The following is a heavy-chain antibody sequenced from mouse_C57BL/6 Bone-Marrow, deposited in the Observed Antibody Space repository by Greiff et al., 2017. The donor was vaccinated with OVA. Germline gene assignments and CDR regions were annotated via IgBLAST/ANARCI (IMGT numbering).Heavy chain of an antibody. Sequence: EVQRVEPGGGFVQPGGSLKLSCAASGFTFSDYYMYWVRQTPGKRLEWVAYISNGGGSTYYPDTVKGRFTISRDNAKNTLYLQMSRLKSEDTAMYYCARHEVAYWGQGTLVTVSA. V-gene: IGHV5-12*01. CDR2: ISNGGGST. J-gene: IGHJ3*01. CDR3: ARHEVAY. CDR1: GFTFSDYY.